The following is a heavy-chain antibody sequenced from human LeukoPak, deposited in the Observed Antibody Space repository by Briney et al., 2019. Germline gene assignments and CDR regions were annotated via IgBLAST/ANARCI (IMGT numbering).Heavy chain of an antibody. V-gene: IGHV3-9*01. CDR3: AKDFPWSG. D-gene: IGHD3-10*01. Sequence: PGGSLRLSCAASGFTFDDYAMHWVRQAPGKGLEWVSGISWNSGSIGYADSVKGRFTISRDNAKNSLYLQMNSLRAEDTALYYCAKDFPWSGWGQGTLVTVSS. CDR2: ISWNSGSI. J-gene: IGHJ4*02. CDR1: GFTFDDYA.